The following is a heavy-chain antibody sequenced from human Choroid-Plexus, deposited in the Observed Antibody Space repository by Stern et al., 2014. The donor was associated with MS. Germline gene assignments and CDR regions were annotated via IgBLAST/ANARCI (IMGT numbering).Heavy chain of an antibody. D-gene: IGHD2/OR15-2a*01. J-gene: IGHJ5*02. V-gene: IGHV3-30*18. Sequence: VQLLESGGGVVQPGRPLRLSCVASGFTFGSCAMHWVRQAPGKGREWGAGVSYDGSNKYYADSVKGRFTISRDNSQNTLYMQMSSLRPEDTAVYYCAKDRQYLTYFFDHWGQGSLVTVSS. CDR2: VSYDGSNK. CDR3: AKDRQYLTYFFDH. CDR1: GFTFGSCA.